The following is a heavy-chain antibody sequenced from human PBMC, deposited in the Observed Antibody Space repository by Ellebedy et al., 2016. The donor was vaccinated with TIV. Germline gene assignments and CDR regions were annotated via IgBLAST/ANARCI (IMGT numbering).Heavy chain of an antibody. CDR2: ISSNGGST. J-gene: IGHJ6*02. D-gene: IGHD3-22*01. V-gene: IGHV3-64*04. Sequence: GESLKISCSASGFTFSTYAIHWVRQAPGKGLEYVSAISSNGGSTYYADSVKGRFTISRDNAKNTLYLQMNSLRAEDTAVYYCARDYDSSGYDKYYYYGMDVWGQGTTVTVSS. CDR1: GFTFSTYA. CDR3: ARDYDSSGYDKYYYYGMDV.